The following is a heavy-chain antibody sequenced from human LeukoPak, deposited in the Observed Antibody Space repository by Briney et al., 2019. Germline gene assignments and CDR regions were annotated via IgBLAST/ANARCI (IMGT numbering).Heavy chain of an antibody. CDR2: INHSGST. CDR3: ARDKKDYYYYYGMDV. V-gene: IGHV4-34*01. CDR1: GGSFSGYY. J-gene: IGHJ6*04. Sequence: PSGTLSLTCAVYGGSFSGYYWSWIRQPPGKGLEWIGEINHSGSTNYNPSLKSRVTISVDTSKNQFSLKLSSVTAADTAVCYCARDKKDYYYYYGMDVWGKGTTVTVSS.